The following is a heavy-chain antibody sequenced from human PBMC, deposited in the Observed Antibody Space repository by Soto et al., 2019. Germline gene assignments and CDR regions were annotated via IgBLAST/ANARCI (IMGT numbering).Heavy chain of an antibody. D-gene: IGHD4-17*01. J-gene: IGHJ6*02. CDR3: ATDTGTTPYYYYAMGD. Sequence: GASVKVSCKASGGTFARYAMHWVRQAPGQSLEWIGWINGGNGNTGYSQKFQGRVTLTRDTAASTAYMELSSLRSEDTAMYYCATDTGTTPYYYYAMGDWGQGTTVTVSS. V-gene: IGHV1-3*01. CDR2: INGGNGNT. CDR1: GGTFARYA.